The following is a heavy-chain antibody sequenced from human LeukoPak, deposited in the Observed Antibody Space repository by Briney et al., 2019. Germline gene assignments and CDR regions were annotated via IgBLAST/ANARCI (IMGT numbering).Heavy chain of an antibody. Sequence: SETLSLTCAVYGGSFSGYYWSWIRQPPGKGLEWIGEINHSGSTNYNPSLRSRISISVDTSKNRFSLKLSSVTAADTAVYFCARRVGNSHWFDPWGQGNLVTVSS. D-gene: IGHD4-23*01. CDR2: INHSGST. CDR3: ARRVGNSHWFDP. CDR1: GGSFSGYY. J-gene: IGHJ5*02. V-gene: IGHV4-34*01.